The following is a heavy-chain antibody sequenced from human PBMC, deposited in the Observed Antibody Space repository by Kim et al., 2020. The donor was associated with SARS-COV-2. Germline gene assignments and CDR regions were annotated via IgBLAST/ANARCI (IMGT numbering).Heavy chain of an antibody. Sequence: GGSLRLSCAASGFTFSTYAMSWVRQAPGKGLEWVSAISCNGGGTYYADAVKGRFAISRDNSKNTLYLQMNSLRGEDTAVYYCAKEAPKVRVLIIIDYWGQGTTVTVSS. CDR1: GFTFSTYA. V-gene: IGHV3-23*01. D-gene: IGHD3-10*01. CDR2: ISCNGGGT. CDR3: AKEAPKVRVLIIIDY. J-gene: IGHJ4*02.